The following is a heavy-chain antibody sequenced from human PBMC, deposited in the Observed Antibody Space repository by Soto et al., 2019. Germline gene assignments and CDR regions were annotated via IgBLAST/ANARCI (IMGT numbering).Heavy chain of an antibody. CDR3: AKGYCTKGVCYTDY. V-gene: IGHV3-23*01. CDR1: GFTFSSYA. D-gene: IGHD2-8*01. Sequence: EVQLLESGGGLVQPGGSLRLSCVASGFTFSSYAMSWVRQAPGKGLEWVSTIGGSGGSTYYADSVKGRFTISRDNSMNTLYMQMNSLRAEDTAVYYCAKGYCTKGVCYTDYWGQGTLVTVSS. CDR2: IGGSGGST. J-gene: IGHJ4*02.